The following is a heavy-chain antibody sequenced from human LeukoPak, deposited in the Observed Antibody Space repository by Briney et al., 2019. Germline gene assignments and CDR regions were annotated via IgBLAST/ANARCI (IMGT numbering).Heavy chain of an antibody. D-gene: IGHD5-24*01. Sequence: SETLSLTCTVSGGSISSYYWSWIRQPPGKGLEWIGYIYYSGSTIYNPSLKSRVTISLDTSKNQFSLKLSSVTAADTAVYYCARGAGGRWLQLEYYFDYWGQGTLVTVSS. CDR3: ARGAGGRWLQLEYYFDY. CDR2: IYYSGST. CDR1: GGSISSYY. V-gene: IGHV4-59*01. J-gene: IGHJ4*02.